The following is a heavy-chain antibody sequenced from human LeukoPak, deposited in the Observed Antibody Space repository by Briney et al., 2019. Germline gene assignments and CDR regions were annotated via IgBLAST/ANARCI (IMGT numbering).Heavy chain of an antibody. CDR2: IRYDGSNK. CDR3: ARELAARLDY. Sequence: GGSLRLSCAASGFTFSSYGMHWVRQAPGKGLEWVAFIRYDGSNKYYADSVKGRFTISRDNSKNTLYLQMNSLRAEDTAVYYCARELAARLDYWGQGTLVTVSS. J-gene: IGHJ4*02. CDR1: GFTFSSYG. D-gene: IGHD6-6*01. V-gene: IGHV3-30*02.